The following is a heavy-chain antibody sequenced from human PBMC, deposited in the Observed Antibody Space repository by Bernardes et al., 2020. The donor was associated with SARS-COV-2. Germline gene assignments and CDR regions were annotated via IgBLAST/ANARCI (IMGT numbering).Heavy chain of an antibody. J-gene: IGHJ4*02. Sequence: VKVSCKASGYTFTSYGISWVRQAPGQGLEWMGWISAYNGNTNYAQKLQGRVTMTTDTSTSTAYMELRSLRSDDTAVYYCARDSLRLLYYGSGSYYNVNTFDYWGQGTLVTVSS. D-gene: IGHD3-10*01. CDR2: ISAYNGNT. CDR1: GYTFTSYG. CDR3: ARDSLRLLYYGSGSYYNVNTFDY. V-gene: IGHV1-18*01.